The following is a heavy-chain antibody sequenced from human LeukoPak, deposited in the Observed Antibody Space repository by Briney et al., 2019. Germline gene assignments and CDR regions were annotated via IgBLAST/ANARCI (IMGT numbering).Heavy chain of an antibody. CDR3: ARGRGKYCSGGSCYSERYFDY. Sequence: SETLSLTCTVSGGSISSYYWSWIRQPPGKGLEWIGYIYYSGSTNYNPSLKSRVTISVDTSKNQFSLKLSSVTAADTAVYYCARGRGKYCSGGSCYSERYFDYWGQGTLVTVSS. CDR2: IYYSGST. D-gene: IGHD2-15*01. J-gene: IGHJ4*02. V-gene: IGHV4-59*08. CDR1: GGSISSYY.